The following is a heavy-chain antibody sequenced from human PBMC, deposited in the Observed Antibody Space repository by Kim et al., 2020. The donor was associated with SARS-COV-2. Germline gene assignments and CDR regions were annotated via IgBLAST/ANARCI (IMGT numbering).Heavy chain of an antibody. D-gene: IGHD3-10*01. Sequence: GGSLRLSCAASGFTFSSYAMHWVRQAPGKGLEWVAVITDDGSSDDYADSVKGRFTISRDNSKNTLFLQMNSLRTEDTAVYYCTRGATGTMDRRSLWSWGQGSLVPVSS. CDR2: ITDDGSSD. CDR1: GFTFSSYA. J-gene: IGHJ5*02. CDR3: TRGATGTMDRRSLWS. V-gene: IGHV3-30-3*01.